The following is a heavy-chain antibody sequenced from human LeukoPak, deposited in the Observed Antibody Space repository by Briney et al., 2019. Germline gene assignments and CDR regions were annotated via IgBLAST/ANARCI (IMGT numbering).Heavy chain of an antibody. CDR2: ISGSGGST. D-gene: IGHD1-26*01. J-gene: IGHJ4*02. V-gene: IGHV3-23*01. CDR1: GFTFSDYY. Sequence: GGSLRLSCAASGFTFSDYYMSWIRQAPGKGLEWVSAISGSGGSTYYADSVKGRFTISRDNSKNTLYLQMNSLRAEDTAVYYCARARTGSYFDYWGQGTLVTVSS. CDR3: ARARTGSYFDY.